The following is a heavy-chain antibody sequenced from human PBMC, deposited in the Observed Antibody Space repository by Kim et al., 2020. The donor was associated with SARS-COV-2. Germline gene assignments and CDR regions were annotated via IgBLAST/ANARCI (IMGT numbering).Heavy chain of an antibody. V-gene: IGHV4-34*01. CDR2: INHSGST. Sequence: SETLSLTCAVYGGSFSGYYWSWIRQPPGKGLEWIGEINHSGSTNYNPSLKSRVTISVDTSKNQFSLKLSSVTAADTAVYYCARFTIRYCSSTSCWGIYN. J-gene: IGHJ5*01. D-gene: IGHD2-2*01. CDR3: ARFTIRYCSSTSCWGIYN. CDR1: GGSFSGYY.